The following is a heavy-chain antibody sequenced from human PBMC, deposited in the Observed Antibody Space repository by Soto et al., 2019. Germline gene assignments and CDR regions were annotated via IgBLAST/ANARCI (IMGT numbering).Heavy chain of an antibody. CDR3: ARRWGTSFDF. CDR1: GGSISSGGYY. CDR2: IYYSGST. D-gene: IGHD7-27*01. J-gene: IGHJ4*02. V-gene: IGHV4-31*03. Sequence: SETLSLTCTVSGGSISSGGYYWSWIRQHPGKALEWIGYIYYSGSTYYNPSLKSRVTISVDTSKNQFSLKLSSVTAADTAVYYCARRWGTSFDFWGQGTLVTVSS.